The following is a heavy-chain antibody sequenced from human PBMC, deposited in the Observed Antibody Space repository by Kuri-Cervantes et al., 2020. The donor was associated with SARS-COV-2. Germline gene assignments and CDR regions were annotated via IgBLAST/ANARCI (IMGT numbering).Heavy chain of an antibody. CDR1: GFTFSYYY. CDR3: TLAAGTRSWFDP. Sequence: GGSLRLSCAASGFTFSYYYMSGVRQAPGKGLEWVGFIRSKAYGGTTEYAASVKGRFTISRDDSKSIAYLQMNSLKTEDTAVYYCTLAAGTRSWFDPWGQGTLVTVSS. D-gene: IGHD6-13*01. J-gene: IGHJ5*02. CDR2: IRSKAYGGTT. V-gene: IGHV3-22*01.